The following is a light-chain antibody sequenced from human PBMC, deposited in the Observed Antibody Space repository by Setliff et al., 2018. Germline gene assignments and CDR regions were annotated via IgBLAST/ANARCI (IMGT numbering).Light chain of an antibody. CDR2: EVS. CDR3: CSYAGSSTYV. CDR1: SSDVGSYNL. V-gene: IGLV2-23*02. J-gene: IGLJ1*01. Sequence: QSVLTQPASVSGSPGQSITISCTGTSSDVGSYNLVSWYQQHPEKAPKLMIYEVSKRPSGVSNRFSGSKSGNTASLTISGLQAEDETDYYCCSYAGSSTYVFGTGTKV.